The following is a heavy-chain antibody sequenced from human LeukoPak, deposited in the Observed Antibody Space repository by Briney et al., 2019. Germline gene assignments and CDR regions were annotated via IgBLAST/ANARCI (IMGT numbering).Heavy chain of an antibody. CDR2: IYYSGST. D-gene: IGHD6-13*01. CDR1: GGSISSYY. J-gene: IGHJ4*02. CDR3: ARGVVAAAGRTFDF. V-gene: IGHV4-59*01. Sequence: SETLSLTCTVSGGSISSYYWSWIRQPPGKGLEWIGYIYYSGSTSYNPSLKSRVTISVDTSKKQFSLKLSSVTAADTAVYYCARGVVAAAGRTFDFWGQGTLVTVSS.